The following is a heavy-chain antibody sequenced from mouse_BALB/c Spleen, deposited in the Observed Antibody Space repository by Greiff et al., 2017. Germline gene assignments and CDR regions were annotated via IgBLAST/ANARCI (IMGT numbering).Heavy chain of an antibody. J-gene: IGHJ3*01. D-gene: IGHD2-14*01. CDR2: IYPGNGDT. CDR1: GYTFTSYN. V-gene: IGHV1-12*01. CDR3: ARGGYRDSAWFAY. Sequence: QVQLQQPGAELVKPGASVKMSCKASGYTFTSYNMHWVKQTPGQGLEWIGAIYPGNGDTSYNQKFKGKATLTADKSSSTAYMQLSSLTSEDSAVYYCARGGYRDSAWFAYWGQGTLVTVSA.